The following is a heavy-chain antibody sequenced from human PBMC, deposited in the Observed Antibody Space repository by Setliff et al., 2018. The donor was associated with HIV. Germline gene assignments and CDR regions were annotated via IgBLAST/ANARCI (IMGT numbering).Heavy chain of an antibody. CDR3: TIPASSLAPN. CDR1: GGSFSDYY. Sequence: ASETLSLTCAVYGGSFSDYYWSWIRQPPGKGLEWIGEINHSGSTYYNPSLQSRVIISVDTSNNQISLKLTSVTAADTAVYYCTIPASSLAPNWGRGTQVTVSS. CDR2: INHSGST. J-gene: IGHJ4*02. V-gene: IGHV4-34*01.